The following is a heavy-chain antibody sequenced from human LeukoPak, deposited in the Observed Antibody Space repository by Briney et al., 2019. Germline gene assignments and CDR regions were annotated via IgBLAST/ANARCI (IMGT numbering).Heavy chain of an antibody. CDR1: GGTFSSYA. CDR3: ARGTPPGWDSPGGFDY. V-gene: IGHV1-69*13. J-gene: IGHJ4*02. D-gene: IGHD1-26*01. Sequence: GASVKVSCKASGGTFSSYAISWVRQAPGQGLEWMGGIIPIFGTANYAQKFQGRVTITADESTSTAYMELSSLRSEDTAVYYCARGTPPGWDSPGGFDYWGQGTLVTVSS. CDR2: IIPIFGTA.